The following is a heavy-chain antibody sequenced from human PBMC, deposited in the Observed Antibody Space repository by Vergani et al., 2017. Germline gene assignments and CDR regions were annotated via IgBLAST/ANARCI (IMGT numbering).Heavy chain of an antibody. CDR2: IYHSGST. V-gene: IGHV4-38-2*02. CDR3: ARKGGSSGRYFDY. D-gene: IGHD6-19*01. J-gene: IGHJ4*02. CDR1: GGSFNTYY. Sequence: QVQLEESGPGLVKPSETLSLTCTVSGGSFNTYYWGWIRQPPGKGLEWIGSIYHSGSTYYNPSLKSRVTISVDTSKNQFSLKLSSVTAADTAVYYCARKGGSSGRYFDYWGQGTLVTVSS.